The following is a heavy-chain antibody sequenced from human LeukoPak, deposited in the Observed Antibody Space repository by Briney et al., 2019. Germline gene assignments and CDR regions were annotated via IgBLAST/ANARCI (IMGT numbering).Heavy chain of an antibody. CDR2: TYYRSKWYN. V-gene: IGHV6-1*01. Sequence: SQTLSLTCALSGDSVSSNSAAWHWLRQSPSRGLEWLGRTYYRSKWYNDYAESVKSRITINPDTSQNQFSLQLNSVTPEDTAVYYCARAGSNWYYYFDYWGQGTLVTVSS. D-gene: IGHD6-13*01. CDR3: ARAGSNWYYYFDY. CDR1: GDSVSSNSAA. J-gene: IGHJ4*02.